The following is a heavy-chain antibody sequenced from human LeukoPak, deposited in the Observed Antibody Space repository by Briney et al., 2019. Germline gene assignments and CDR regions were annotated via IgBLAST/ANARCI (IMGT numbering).Heavy chain of an antibody. CDR3: ARDPYLNFWSAYFHYFEY. CDR1: GFSFNTYA. V-gene: IGHV3-30-3*01. J-gene: IGHJ4*02. Sequence: GGSLRLSCAASGFSFNTYATHWVRQAPGKGLEWVAVISYDGSNEYYADSVKGRFTISRDNSKNTLYLQMNSLRAEDTAVYYCARDPYLNFWSAYFHYFEYWGQGTLVTVSS. CDR2: ISYDGSNE. D-gene: IGHD3-3*02.